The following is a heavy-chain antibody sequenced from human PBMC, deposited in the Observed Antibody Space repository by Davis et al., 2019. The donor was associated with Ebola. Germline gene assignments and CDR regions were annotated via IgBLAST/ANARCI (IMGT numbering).Heavy chain of an antibody. J-gene: IGHJ4*02. V-gene: IGHV4-59*04. D-gene: IGHD3-9*01. CDR1: GGSISNFY. Sequence: GSLRLSCTVSGGSISNFYWSWIRQPPGKGLEWIGYIYHSGSTYYNPSLKSRVTISVDRSKNQFSLKLSSVTAADTAVYYCARQGVYDILTGPQYYFDYWGQGTLVTVSS. CDR3: ARQGVYDILTGPQYYFDY. CDR2: IYHSGST.